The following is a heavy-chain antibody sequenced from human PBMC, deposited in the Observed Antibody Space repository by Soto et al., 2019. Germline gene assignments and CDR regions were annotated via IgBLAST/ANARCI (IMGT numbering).Heavy chain of an antibody. Sequence: EVQLVESGGGLVQPGGSLKLSCAASGFTFSGSAMHWVRQASGKGLEWVGRIGSKANNYATAYAASVKGRFTISRDDSKKTAYLQMNSLKAEDTGIYYCARPFDCSGGSCYSGWYYCYGMDVWGQGTTVTVSS. CDR2: IGSKANNYAT. V-gene: IGHV3-73*01. D-gene: IGHD2-15*01. J-gene: IGHJ6*02. CDR3: ARPFDCSGGSCYSGWYYCYGMDV. CDR1: GFTFSGSA.